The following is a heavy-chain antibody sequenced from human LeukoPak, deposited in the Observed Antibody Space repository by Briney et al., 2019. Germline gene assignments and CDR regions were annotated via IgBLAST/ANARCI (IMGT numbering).Heavy chain of an antibody. CDR3: ARDLCSGVSCYRPYGLDV. V-gene: IGHV3-53*01. J-gene: IGHJ6*02. CDR1: GFTVSINY. D-gene: IGHD2-15*01. CDR2: IYSGGST. Sequence: GGSLRLSCAASGFTVSINYMSWVRQAPGEGLEWVSVIYSGGSTYYADSVKGRYTISRDTSKNTLYLQMNSLRADDTAVYYCARDLCSGVSCYRPYGLDVWGQGTTVTVSS.